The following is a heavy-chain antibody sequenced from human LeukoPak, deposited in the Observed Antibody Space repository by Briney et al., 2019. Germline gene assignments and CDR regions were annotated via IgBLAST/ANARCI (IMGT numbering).Heavy chain of an antibody. V-gene: IGHV3-21*01. CDR1: GFTFSSYS. Sequence: AGGCLRLSCAASGFTFSSYSMNWVRQAPGKGLEWVSSISSSSSYIYYADSVKGRFTISRDNAKNSLYLQMNSLRAEDTAVYYCARSQGEYSSSWYVYWGQGTLVTVSS. CDR2: ISSSSSYI. CDR3: ARSQGEYSSSWYVY. J-gene: IGHJ4*02. D-gene: IGHD6-13*01.